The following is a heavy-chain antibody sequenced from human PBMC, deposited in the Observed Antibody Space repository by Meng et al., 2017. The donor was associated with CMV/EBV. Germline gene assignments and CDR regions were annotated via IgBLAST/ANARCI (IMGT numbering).Heavy chain of an antibody. CDR1: GYTFTGYY. Sequence: ASVKVSCKASGYTFTGYYMHWVRQAPGQGLAWMGWINPNSGGTNYAQKFQGRVTMTRDTSISTAYMELSRLKSDDTAGYYCARMVGSGYYYFDYWGQGTLVTVSS. D-gene: IGHD6-19*01. J-gene: IGHJ4*02. CDR3: ARMVGSGYYYFDY. CDR2: INPNSGGT. V-gene: IGHV1-2*02.